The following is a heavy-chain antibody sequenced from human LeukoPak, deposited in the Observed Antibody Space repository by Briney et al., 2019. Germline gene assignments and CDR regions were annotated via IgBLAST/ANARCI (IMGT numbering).Heavy chain of an antibody. J-gene: IGHJ5*02. Sequence: PGGSLRLSCAASGFTFSSYSMNWVRQAPGKGLEWVSSISSSSSYIYYADSVKGRFTISRDNAKNSLYLQMNSLRAEDTAVYYCARAPRRYYGSGADNWFDPWGQGTLVTVSS. D-gene: IGHD3-10*01. V-gene: IGHV3-21*01. CDR2: ISSSSSYI. CDR3: ARAPRRYYGSGADNWFDP. CDR1: GFTFSSYS.